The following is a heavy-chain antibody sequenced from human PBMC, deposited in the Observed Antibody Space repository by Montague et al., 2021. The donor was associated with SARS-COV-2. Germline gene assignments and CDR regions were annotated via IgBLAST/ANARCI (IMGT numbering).Heavy chain of an antibody. CDR3: ARVRWGEAARGTFYSGMDV. J-gene: IGHJ6*02. D-gene: IGHD6-13*01. CDR1: GGSFSSRSYY. CDR2: VYITGST. Sequence: TLSLTCTVSGGSFSSRSYYWSWIRQSAGKGLEFLGRVYITGSTNYNPSLESRATTSIDTSKNQFSLKLSSVTAADTAVYYCARVRWGEAARGTFYSGMDVWGQGTTVTVSS. V-gene: IGHV4-61*02.